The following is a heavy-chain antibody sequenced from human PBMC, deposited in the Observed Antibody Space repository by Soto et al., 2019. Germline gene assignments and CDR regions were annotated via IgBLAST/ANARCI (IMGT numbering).Heavy chain of an antibody. CDR2: ISGSGDRA. CDR1: GFTCRSYA. D-gene: IGHD5-12*01. V-gene: IGHV3-23*01. J-gene: IGHJ4*02. CDR3: TKGYGARHSPFDY. Sequence: WGSLTLSCAASGFTCRSYAMNWVRQAPGKGADGVSGISGSGDRAYHADSVNVRFTICRATSKNTLSPQVHRLRAEDTAVYYCTKGYGARHSPFDYWGQGTQVTVSS.